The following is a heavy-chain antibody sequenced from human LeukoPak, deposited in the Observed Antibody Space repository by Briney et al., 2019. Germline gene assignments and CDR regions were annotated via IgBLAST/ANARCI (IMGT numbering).Heavy chain of an antibody. D-gene: IGHD5-24*01. V-gene: IGHV4-38-2*01. J-gene: IGHJ4*02. Sequence: SETLSLTCAVSGYSISSGYFWGWILQPPGKGLEWIGSIYHSGSTYYNPSLKSRVTISVDTSENQFSLKLSSVTAADTAVYYCASSEIWLQEMWLDYWGQGTLVTVSS. CDR2: IYHSGST. CDR3: ASSEIWLQEMWLDY. CDR1: GYSISSGYF.